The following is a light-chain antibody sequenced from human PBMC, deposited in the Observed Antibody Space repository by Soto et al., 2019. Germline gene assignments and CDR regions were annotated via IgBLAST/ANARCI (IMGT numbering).Light chain of an antibody. CDR1: SSDVGGYSH. CDR3: YSFAGTYTV. J-gene: IGLJ2*01. V-gene: IGLV2-11*01. CDR2: DVT. Sequence: QSALTQPASVSGSPGQSITISCTGTSSDVGGYSHVSWFQQHPGKAPKLMIDDVTTRPSGVPDRFSGSKSGNTASLTIAGLEADDESDYYCYSFAGTYTVFGGGTKVTVL.